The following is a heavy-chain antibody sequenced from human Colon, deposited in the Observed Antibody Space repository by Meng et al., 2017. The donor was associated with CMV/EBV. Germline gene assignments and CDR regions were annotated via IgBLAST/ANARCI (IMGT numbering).Heavy chain of an antibody. CDR2: INTANGDT. V-gene: IGHV1-3*04. J-gene: IGHJ5*01. D-gene: IGHD2-2*01. CDR3: ARGQGTSWFDY. Sequence: CTASGYIFTHNYRRWVRQAPGQRLEWMGWINTANGDTKYSQNLQATVTLTRDTSASTAYMELSSLRSEDTAVYYCARGQGTSWFDYWGQGTLVTVSS. CDR1: GYIFTHNY.